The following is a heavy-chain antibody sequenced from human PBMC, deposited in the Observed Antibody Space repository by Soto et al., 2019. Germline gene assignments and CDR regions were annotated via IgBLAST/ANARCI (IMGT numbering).Heavy chain of an antibody. J-gene: IGHJ4*02. D-gene: IGHD5-18*01. CDR3: ARATAMAPFDY. Sequence: SETLSLTCAVSGGSISSSNWWSWVRQPPGKGLEWIGEIYHSGSTNYKSSLKSRVTISVDKSKNQFSPKLSSVTAADTAVYYCARATAMAPFDYWGQGTLVTVSS. V-gene: IGHV4-4*02. CDR2: IYHSGST. CDR1: GGSISSSNW.